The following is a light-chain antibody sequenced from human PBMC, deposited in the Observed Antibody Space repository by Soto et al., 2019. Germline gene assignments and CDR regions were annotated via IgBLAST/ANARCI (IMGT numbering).Light chain of an antibody. Sequence: EIVLTQSPGTLSLSPGERATLSCRSSQTVTNSYLAWYQQQPGQAPRLLIYDVSSRATGIPDRFSGSGSGTDFTLAISRTESEDFAVYYCHHYGVSPTFGQGTKVEIK. CDR1: QTVTNSY. CDR2: DVS. CDR3: HHYGVSPT. J-gene: IGKJ1*01. V-gene: IGKV3-20*01.